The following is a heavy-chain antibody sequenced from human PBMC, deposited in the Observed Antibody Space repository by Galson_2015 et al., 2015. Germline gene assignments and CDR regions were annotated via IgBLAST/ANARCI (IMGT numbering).Heavy chain of an antibody. CDR3: ARTLGNCFSPLDY. J-gene: IGHJ4*02. CDR2: ISSDGTNT. CDR1: GFTFSNYC. Sequence: SLRLSCAAPGFTFSNYCMHWVRHVPGKGLVWVSRISSDGTNTNYADSVKGRFTIYRDNAQNTLYLQMSSLRAEDTVLYHCARTLGNCFSPLDYWVQGTLVTVSS. D-gene: IGHD2-15*01. V-gene: IGHV3-74*01.